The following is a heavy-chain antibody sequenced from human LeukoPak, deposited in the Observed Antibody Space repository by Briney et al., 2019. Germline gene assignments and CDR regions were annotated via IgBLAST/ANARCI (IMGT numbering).Heavy chain of an antibody. D-gene: IGHD1-1*01. J-gene: IGHJ4*02. Sequence: ASVKVSSKASGYTFTGYYIHWVRQAPGQGLEWMGWINTNMGGTNYARKFQGRVTMTRDTSISTAYMEMTRLRSDDTAVYYRARDGADWNFDYWGQGTLVTVSS. CDR2: INTNMGGT. CDR1: GYTFTGYY. CDR3: ARDGADWNFDY. V-gene: IGHV1-2*02.